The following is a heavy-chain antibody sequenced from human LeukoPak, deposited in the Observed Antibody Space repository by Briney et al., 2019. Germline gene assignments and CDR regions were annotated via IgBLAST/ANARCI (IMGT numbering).Heavy chain of an antibody. CDR2: IYYSGST. V-gene: IGHV4-39*07. Sequence: SETLSLTCTVSGGSISSSSYYWGWIRQPPGTGLEWIGSIYYSGSTYYNPSLKSRVTISVDTSKNQFSLKLSSVTAADTAVYYCARDQEGTRYNWFDPWGQGTLVTVSS. J-gene: IGHJ5*02. D-gene: IGHD1-14*01. CDR3: ARDQEGTRYNWFDP. CDR1: GGSISSSSYY.